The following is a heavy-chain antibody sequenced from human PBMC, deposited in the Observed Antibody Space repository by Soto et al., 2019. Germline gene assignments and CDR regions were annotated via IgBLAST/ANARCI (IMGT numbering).Heavy chain of an antibody. CDR2: IKEDGSEE. CDR3: ARDGLPFALDI. CDR1: GFTLSRHW. Sequence: GGCLRLSXAASGFTLSRHWMSWVRQAPGKGLEWVAKIKEDGSEENYVDSVRGRFTISRDNAKNSLYLQMNSLRAEDTAVYYCARDGLPFALDIWGQGTVVTVSS. V-gene: IGHV3-7*03. D-gene: IGHD3-16*01. J-gene: IGHJ3*02.